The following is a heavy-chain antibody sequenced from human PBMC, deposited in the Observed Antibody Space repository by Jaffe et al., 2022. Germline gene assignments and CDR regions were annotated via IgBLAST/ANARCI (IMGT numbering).Heavy chain of an antibody. CDR1: GFSLSTSGVG. Sequence: QITLKESGPTLVKPTQTLTLTCTFSGFSLSTSGVGVGWIRQPPGKALEWLALIYWNDDKRYSPSLKSRLTITKDTSKNQVVLTMTNMDPVDTATYYCAHRESSSSHDAFDIWGQGTMVTVSS. J-gene: IGHJ3*02. CDR3: AHRESSSSHDAFDI. D-gene: IGHD6-6*01. V-gene: IGHV2-5*01. CDR2: IYWNDDK.